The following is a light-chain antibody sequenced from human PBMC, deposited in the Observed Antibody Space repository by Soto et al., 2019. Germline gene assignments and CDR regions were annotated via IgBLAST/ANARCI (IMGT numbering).Light chain of an antibody. J-gene: IGLJ7*01. CDR3: ASWDDSLSGPV. Sequence: QSVLTQPPSASGTPGQRVTISCSGSSSNVGGNPVNWYQHVPTTAPKLLIYTNTQRPSGVPDRFSGSKSGTSASLAISGLQSEDEADYYCASWDDSLSGPVFGTGTQLTVL. CDR1: SSNVGGNP. V-gene: IGLV1-44*01. CDR2: TNT.